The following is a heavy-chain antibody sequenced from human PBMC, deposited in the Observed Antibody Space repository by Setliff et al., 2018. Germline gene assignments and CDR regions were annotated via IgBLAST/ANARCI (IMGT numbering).Heavy chain of an antibody. V-gene: IGHV1-24*01. CDR2: FDPEDGET. CDR1: GYNLIEVS. J-gene: IGHJ4*02. CDR3: ARGECNDNGCYRAPDY. D-gene: IGHD2-15*01. Sequence: ASVKVSCKVSGYNLIEVSMHWVRQAPGKGLEWMGGFDPEDGETIYAQKFLGRVTMTEDTSTDTAYLAVSGLTSEDTAVYYCARGECNDNGCYRAPDYWGQGTLVTVSS.